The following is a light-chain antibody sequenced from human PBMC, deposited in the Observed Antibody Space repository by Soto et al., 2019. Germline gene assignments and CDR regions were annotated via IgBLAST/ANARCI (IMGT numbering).Light chain of an antibody. V-gene: IGKV3-20*01. J-gene: IGKJ5*01. CDR1: QTVSSSY. Sequence: LVLTQSPGTLSLSPGEGATLSCRASQTVSSSYLAWYHQKPGQAPRLLIYGASNRATGIPDRFSGSGSGTDFTLTIRRLEPEDFAVYYCQQYGSSPRTFGQGTRLEIK. CDR3: QQYGSSPRT. CDR2: GAS.